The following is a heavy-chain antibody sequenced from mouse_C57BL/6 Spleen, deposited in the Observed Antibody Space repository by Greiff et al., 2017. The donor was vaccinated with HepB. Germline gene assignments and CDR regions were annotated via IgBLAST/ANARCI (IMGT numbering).Heavy chain of an antibody. CDR1: GFTFSSYA. CDR3: ARDGVYYGNYDAMDY. Sequence: EVKVEESGGGLVKPGGSLKLSCAASGFTFSSYAMSWVRQTPEKRLEWVATISDGGSYTYYPDNVKGRFTISRDNAKNNLYLQMSHLKSEDTAMYYCARDGVYYGNYDAMDYWGQGTSVTVSS. CDR2: ISDGGSYT. V-gene: IGHV5-4*01. J-gene: IGHJ4*01. D-gene: IGHD2-1*01.